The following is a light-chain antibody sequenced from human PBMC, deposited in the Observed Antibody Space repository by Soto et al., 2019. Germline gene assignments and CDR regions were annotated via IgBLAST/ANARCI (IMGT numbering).Light chain of an antibody. CDR1: QSISNY. CDR3: QQSYSSPRT. CDR2: TAS. V-gene: IGKV1-39*01. Sequence: DIQMTQSPSSLFASVGDRVTITCRASQSISNYLNWYQQKPGKAPKLLIYTASTLQSGVPSRFSGSGSGTDFTLTISSLQPEDFATYYCQQSYSSPRTFGQGTKVDIK. J-gene: IGKJ1*01.